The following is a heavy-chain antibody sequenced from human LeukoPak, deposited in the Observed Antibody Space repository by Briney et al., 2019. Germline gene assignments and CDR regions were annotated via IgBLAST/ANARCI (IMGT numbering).Heavy chain of an antibody. V-gene: IGHV3-7*04. CDR2: IKQDGSEK. CDR3: AGPYSSGWVDC. CDR1: GFTLSNYW. J-gene: IGHJ4*02. Sequence: GGSLRLSCVGSGFTLSNYWMSWVRQAPGKGLEWVANIKQDGSEKYYVDSVKGRFTISRDNAKNSIYLQMNSLRVEDTAVYYCAGPYSSGWVDCWGQGTLVTVSS. D-gene: IGHD6-19*01.